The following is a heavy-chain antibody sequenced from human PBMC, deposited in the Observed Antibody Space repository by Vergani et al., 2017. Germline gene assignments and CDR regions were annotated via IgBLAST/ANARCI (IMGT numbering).Heavy chain of an antibody. CDR3: ARTRSSSWYKYYYYMDV. J-gene: IGHJ6*03. CDR2: IFSNDEK. CDR1: GFSLSNARMG. D-gene: IGHD6-13*01. Sequence: QITLKESGPTLVKPTETLTLTCTVSGFSLSNARMGVSWIRQPPGKALEWLAHIFSNDEKSYSTSLKSRLTISKDTSKSQVVLTMTNMDPVDTATYYCARTRSSSWYKYYYYMDVWGKGTTVTVSS. V-gene: IGHV2-26*01.